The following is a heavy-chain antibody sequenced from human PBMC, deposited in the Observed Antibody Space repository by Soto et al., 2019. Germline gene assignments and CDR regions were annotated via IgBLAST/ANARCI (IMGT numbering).Heavy chain of an antibody. CDR3: ARDTRYRTNGVCPSMGMDV. CDR1: GYTFTSYY. V-gene: IGHV1-46*01. J-gene: IGHJ6*02. Sequence: ASVKVSCKASGYTFTSYYMHWVRQAPGQGLEWMGIINPSGGSTSYAQKFQGRVTMTRDTSTSTVYMELSSLRSEDTAVYYCARDTRYRTNGVCPSMGMDVWGQGTTVTVSS. CDR2: INPSGGST. D-gene: IGHD2-8*01.